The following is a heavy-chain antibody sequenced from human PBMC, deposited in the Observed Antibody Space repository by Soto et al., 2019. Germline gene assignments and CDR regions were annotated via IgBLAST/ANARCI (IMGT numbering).Heavy chain of an antibody. CDR3: ARDGEAFNIVATICFDY. Sequence: SLRLSCAASGFTFSSYSMNWVRQAPGKGLEWVSSISSSSSYIYYADSVKGRFTISRDNAKNSLYLQMNSLRAEDTAVYYCARDGEAFNIVATICFDYWGQGTLVTVSS. CDR2: ISSSSSYI. J-gene: IGHJ4*02. V-gene: IGHV3-21*01. D-gene: IGHD5-12*01. CDR1: GFTFSSYS.